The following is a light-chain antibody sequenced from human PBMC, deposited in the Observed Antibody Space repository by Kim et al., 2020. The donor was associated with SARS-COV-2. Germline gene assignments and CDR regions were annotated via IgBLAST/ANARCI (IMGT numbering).Light chain of an antibody. CDR2: DAS. CDR3: QQRTNWPPWT. V-gene: IGKV3-11*01. Sequence: STGERATLACRASQRLSSFLAWYQQKPGQAPRLLIYDASNRATGIPARFSGSGSGTDFTLTISSLEPEDFAVYYCQQRTNWPPWTFGQGTKVDIK. J-gene: IGKJ1*01. CDR1: QRLSSF.